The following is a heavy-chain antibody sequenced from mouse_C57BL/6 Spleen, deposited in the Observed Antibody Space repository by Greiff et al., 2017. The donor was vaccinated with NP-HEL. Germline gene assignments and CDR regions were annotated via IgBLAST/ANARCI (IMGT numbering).Heavy chain of an antibody. CDR2: IYPRSGNT. CDR1: GYTFTSYG. D-gene: IGHD2-1*01. Sequence: VKLMESGAELARPGASVKLSCKASGYTFTSYGISWVKQRTGQGLEWIGEIYPRSGNTYYNEKFKGKATLTADKSSSTAYMELRSLTSEDSAVYFCARYGKSLAYWGQGTLDTVSA. V-gene: IGHV1-81*01. CDR3: ARYGKSLAY. J-gene: IGHJ3*01.